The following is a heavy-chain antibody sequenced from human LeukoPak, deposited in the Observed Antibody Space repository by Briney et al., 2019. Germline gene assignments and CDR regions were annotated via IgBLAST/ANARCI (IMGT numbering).Heavy chain of an antibody. V-gene: IGHV3-11*01. J-gene: IGHJ5*02. Sequence: PGGSLRLSCAASGFTFSDYYMSWIRQAPGKGLEWVSYLSSSGSSIYYADSVKGRFTISRDNAKNSLYLQMNSQRAEDTAVYYCARDVISSTSSFDPWGQGTPVTVSS. CDR2: LSSSGSSI. D-gene: IGHD2-2*01. CDR1: GFTFSDYY. CDR3: ARDVISSTSSFDP.